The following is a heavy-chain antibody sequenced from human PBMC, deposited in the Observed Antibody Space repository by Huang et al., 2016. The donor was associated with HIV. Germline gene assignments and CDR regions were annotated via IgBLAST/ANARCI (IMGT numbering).Heavy chain of an antibody. D-gene: IGHD3-10*01. J-gene: IGHJ4*02. CDR3: ARRLNSDHGGYFDY. CDR1: GYSFTSYW. V-gene: IGHV5-51*01. CDR2: IWPGDSDT. Sequence: EVQLVQSGAEVKKPGEFLKISCKGSGYSFTSYWVGWVRQRPGKGLEWMGIIWPGDSDTRYSPSFQGQVTISADKSTSTAYLQWSSLKASDIAMYYCARRLNSDHGGYFDYWGQGTLVTVSS.